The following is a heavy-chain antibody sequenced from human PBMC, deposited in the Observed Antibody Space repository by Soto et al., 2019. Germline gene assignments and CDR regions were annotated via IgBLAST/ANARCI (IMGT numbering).Heavy chain of an antibody. Sequence: PGGSLRLSCAASGFTFSSYGMHWVRQAPGKGLEWVAVISYDGSNKYYADSVKGRFTISRDNSKNTLYLQMNSLRAEDTAVYYCAKDAYYGSGSFGYYYYGMDAWGQGTTVTVSS. CDR2: ISYDGSNK. D-gene: IGHD3-10*01. CDR1: GFTFSSYG. CDR3: AKDAYYGSGSFGYYYYGMDA. V-gene: IGHV3-30*18. J-gene: IGHJ6*02.